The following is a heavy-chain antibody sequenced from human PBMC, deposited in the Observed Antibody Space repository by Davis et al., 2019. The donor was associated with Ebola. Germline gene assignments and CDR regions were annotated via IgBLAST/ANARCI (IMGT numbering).Heavy chain of an antibody. J-gene: IGHJ4*02. V-gene: IGHV1-46*01. Sequence: ASVPVSFMASFTSYYVHWVRQAPGQGLEWMGIINPGDGTTNYAQKFQGRVTMTRDTAANTIYMELNSLRFEYTAVYYCTRGENDGSGNYVGDYWGQGTLVTVSS. CDR3: TRGENDGSGNYVGDY. CDR1: FTSYY. D-gene: IGHD3-10*01. CDR2: INPGDGTT.